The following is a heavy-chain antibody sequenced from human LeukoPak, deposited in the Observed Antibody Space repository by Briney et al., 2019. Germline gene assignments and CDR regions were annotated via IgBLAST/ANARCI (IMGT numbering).Heavy chain of an antibody. Sequence: GASVKVSCKASGFTFTSSAMQWVRQARGQRLEWIGWIVVGSGNTNYAQKFQERVTITRDMSTSTAYMELSSLTSEDTAIYYCASVGWSSPYFYYGLDVWGQGTTVTVSS. J-gene: IGHJ6*02. D-gene: IGHD5/OR15-5a*01. CDR3: ASVGWSSPYFYYGLDV. V-gene: IGHV1-58*02. CDR2: IVVGSGNT. CDR1: GFTFTSSA.